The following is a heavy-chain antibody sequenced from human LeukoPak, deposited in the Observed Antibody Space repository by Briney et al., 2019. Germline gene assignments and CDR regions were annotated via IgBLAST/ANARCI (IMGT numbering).Heavy chain of an antibody. Sequence: GGSLRLSCAASGFTFSSYAMSWVRQAPGKGLEWVSAISGSGGSTYYADSVKGRFTISRDNSKNTLYLQMNSLRAEDTAVYYCAKVSTRTTVTLPPFGYWGQGTLVTVSS. CDR1: GFTFSSYA. V-gene: IGHV3-23*01. J-gene: IGHJ4*02. D-gene: IGHD4-17*01. CDR3: AKVSTRTTVTLPPFGY. CDR2: ISGSGGST.